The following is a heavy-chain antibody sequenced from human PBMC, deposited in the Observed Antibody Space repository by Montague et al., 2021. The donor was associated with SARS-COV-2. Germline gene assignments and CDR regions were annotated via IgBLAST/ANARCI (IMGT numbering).Heavy chain of an antibody. Sequence: TPSLTCTVSGGSVSSSSYYWGWIRQPPGKGLEWIGSIYYSGSTYYNPSLKSRVTISVDTSKNQFSLKLSSVTAADTAVYYCARVGRQQLVRLSGMDVWGQGTTVTVSS. CDR2: IYYSGST. CDR3: ARVGRQQLVRLSGMDV. J-gene: IGHJ6*02. D-gene: IGHD6-13*01. V-gene: IGHV4-39*07. CDR1: GGSVSSSSYY.